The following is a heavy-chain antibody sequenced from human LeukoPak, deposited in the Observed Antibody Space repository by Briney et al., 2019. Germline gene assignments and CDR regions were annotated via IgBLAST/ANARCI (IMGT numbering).Heavy chain of an antibody. J-gene: IGHJ4*02. D-gene: IGHD6-13*01. CDR3: ARHGDTAGAVTPFDY. CDR2: IYYSGST. CDR1: GGSISSYY. V-gene: IGHV4-59*08. Sequence: SETLSLTCTVSGGSISSYYWSWSRQPPGKGLEWIGYIYYSGSTNYNPSLKSRVTISVETSKNQFSLKLSSVTAADTAVYYCARHGDTAGAVTPFDYWGQGTLVTVSS.